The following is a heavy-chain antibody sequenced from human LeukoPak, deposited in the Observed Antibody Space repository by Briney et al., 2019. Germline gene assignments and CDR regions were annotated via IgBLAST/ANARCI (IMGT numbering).Heavy chain of an antibody. CDR2: INPQSGAT. Sequence: GASVKVSCKASGYNFTGVYIHWVRQAPGQGLEWMAWINPQSGATNYAQKFRGRVTMPRDVSISTACMEVTSLTFDDTAVYYCARGGDDSGLYFAYWGQGTLVTVSS. CDR3: ARGGDDSGLYFAY. D-gene: IGHD3-22*01. J-gene: IGHJ4*02. CDR1: GYNFTGVY. V-gene: IGHV1-2*02.